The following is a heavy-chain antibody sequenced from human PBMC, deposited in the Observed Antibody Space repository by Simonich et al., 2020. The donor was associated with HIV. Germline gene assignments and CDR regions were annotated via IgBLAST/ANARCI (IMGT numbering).Heavy chain of an antibody. CDR2: INPNRGVT. CDR1: GYTFTGNY. Sequence: QVQLVQSGAEVKKPGASVKVSCKASGYTFTGNYMHWVRQAPGKGLEGMGWINPNRGVTNEAQKLQGRVTMTRDTSISTAYMELRRLKSDDTAVYYCAKSPLVGAQDDAFDIWGQGTMVTVSS. J-gene: IGHJ3*02. D-gene: IGHD1-26*01. CDR3: AKSPLVGAQDDAFDI. V-gene: IGHV1-2*02.